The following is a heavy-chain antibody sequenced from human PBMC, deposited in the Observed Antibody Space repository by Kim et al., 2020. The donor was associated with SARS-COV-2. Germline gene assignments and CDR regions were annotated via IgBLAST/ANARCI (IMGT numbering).Heavy chain of an antibody. CDR2: IYYSGST. CDR1: GGSISSYY. D-gene: IGHD2-21*02. CDR3: ARETLAYCGGDCFRRDAFDI. V-gene: IGHV4-59*01. J-gene: IGHJ3*02. Sequence: SETLSLTCTVSGGSISSYYWSWIRQPPGKGLEWIGYIYYSGSTNYNPSLKSRVTISVDTSKNQFSLKLSSVTAADTAVYYCARETLAYCGGDCFRRDAFDIWGQGTMVTVSS.